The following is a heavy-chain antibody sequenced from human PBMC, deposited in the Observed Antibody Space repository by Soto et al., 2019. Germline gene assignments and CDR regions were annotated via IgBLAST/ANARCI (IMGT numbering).Heavy chain of an antibody. CDR2: IYYSGST. D-gene: IGHD2-2*01. J-gene: IGHJ6*02. CDR1: GGSISSYY. V-gene: IGHV4-59*08. CDR3: ARIVVIPAAPDYYNYYGVDV. Sequence: SETLSLTCTVSGGSISSYYWRWIRQPPGQGLEWIGYIYYSGSTNYNPSLKSRVTISVDTSKNQFSLKLSSVTAADTPVYYCARIVVIPAAPDYYNYYGVDVWGQGTTVTVS.